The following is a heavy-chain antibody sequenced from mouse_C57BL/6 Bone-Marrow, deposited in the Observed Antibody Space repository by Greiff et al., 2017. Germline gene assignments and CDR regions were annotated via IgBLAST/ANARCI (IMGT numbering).Heavy chain of an antibody. CDR1: GYTFTSYW. Sequence: VQLQQPGAELVKPGASVKMSCKASGYTFTSYWITWVKQRPGQGLEWIGDIYPGSGSTNYNEKFKSKATLTVDTSSSTAYMQLSSLTSEDSAVYYCARGIYDGYYGFAYWGQGTLVTVSA. D-gene: IGHD2-3*01. CDR2: IYPGSGST. CDR3: ARGIYDGYYGFAY. J-gene: IGHJ3*01. V-gene: IGHV1-55*01.